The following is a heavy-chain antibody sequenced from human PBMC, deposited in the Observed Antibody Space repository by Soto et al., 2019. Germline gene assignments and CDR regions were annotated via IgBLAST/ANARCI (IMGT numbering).Heavy chain of an antibody. J-gene: IGHJ4*02. CDR3: ARDLVDVWSGYSHY. D-gene: IGHD3-3*01. CDR2: ISAYNGYT. CDR1: GYTFTYYG. V-gene: IGHV1-18*04. Sequence: QVQLVQSGAEVKKPGASVKVSCKASGYTFTYYGISWVRQAPGQGLEWMGWISAYNGYTYYAQKLQGRVTMTTDTSTSTAEMELRSLRSDDTAVYYCARDLVDVWSGYSHYWGQGTLVTVSS.